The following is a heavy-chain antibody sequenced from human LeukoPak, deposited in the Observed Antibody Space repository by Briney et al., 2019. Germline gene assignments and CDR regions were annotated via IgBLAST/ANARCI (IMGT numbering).Heavy chain of an antibody. D-gene: IGHD5-18*01. V-gene: IGHV4-34*01. CDR2: INHSGST. CDR3: AREKERYSDY. J-gene: IGHJ4*02. CDR1: GGSFSGYY. Sequence: SETLSLTCAVYGGSFSGYYWSWIRQPPGKGLEWIGEINHSGSTNYNPSLKRRVTISVDTSKNQFSLKLSSVTAADTAVYYCAREKERYSDYWGQGTLVTVSS.